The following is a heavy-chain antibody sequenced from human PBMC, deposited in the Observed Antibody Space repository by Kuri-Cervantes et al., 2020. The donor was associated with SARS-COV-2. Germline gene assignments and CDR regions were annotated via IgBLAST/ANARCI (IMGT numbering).Heavy chain of an antibody. J-gene: IGHJ4*02. CDR3: ARDSLYYDFWSGLYGPSH. CDR1: GFTFSSYG. V-gene: IGHV3-30*19. CDR2: ISYDGSNK. Sequence: GESLKISCAASGFTFSSYGMHWVRQAPGKGPEWVAVISYDGSNKYYADSVKGRFTISRDNSKNTLYLQMNSLRAEDTAVYYCARDSLYYDFWSGLYGPSHWGQGTLVTVSS. D-gene: IGHD3-3*01.